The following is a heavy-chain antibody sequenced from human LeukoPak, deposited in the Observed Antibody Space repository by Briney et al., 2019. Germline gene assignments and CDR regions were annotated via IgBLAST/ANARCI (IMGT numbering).Heavy chain of an antibody. CDR3: TRGSSGRRDN. Sequence: ASVRVSSKASVYTFTSCDINWVRQAPGQGREWMGWMNPNSGNTGYGQSFQGRITMTRDISIGTAYMELSNLTSEDTAIYYCTRGSSGRRDNWGQGTLVTVSA. J-gene: IGHJ4*02. V-gene: IGHV1-8*01. CDR2: MNPNSGNT. CDR1: VYTFTSCD. D-gene: IGHD6-19*01.